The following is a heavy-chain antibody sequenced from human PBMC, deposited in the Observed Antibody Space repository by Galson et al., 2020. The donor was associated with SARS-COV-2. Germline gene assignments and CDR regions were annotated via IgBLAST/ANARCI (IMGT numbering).Heavy chain of an antibody. V-gene: IGHV4-59*01. CDR2: SYFSGST. CDR1: GGSITNSY. Sequence: SETLSLTCTVSGGSITNSYGSWIRQPPGQGLEWIGYSYFSGSTYYNPSLESRVTISVDMSKNQFSLKLRSVTAADTAVYYCARESYYNYGNYYNVDYWGQGILVTVSS. D-gene: IGHD3-10*01. CDR3: ARESYYNYGNYYNVDY. J-gene: IGHJ4*02.